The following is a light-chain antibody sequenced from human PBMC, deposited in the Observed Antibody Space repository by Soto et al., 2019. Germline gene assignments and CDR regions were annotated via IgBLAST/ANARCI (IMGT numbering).Light chain of an antibody. CDR3: QQSYRTPRT. V-gene: IGKV1-5*03. CDR1: QTISSW. J-gene: IGKJ1*01. CDR2: KAS. Sequence: DVQMPQCTYHLYGFVGYTVIVTCRASQTISSWLAWYQQKPGKAPKLLIYKASSLESGVPSRFSGSGSGTDFTLTISSLQPEDFATYYCQQSYRTPRTFGQGTKVDIK.